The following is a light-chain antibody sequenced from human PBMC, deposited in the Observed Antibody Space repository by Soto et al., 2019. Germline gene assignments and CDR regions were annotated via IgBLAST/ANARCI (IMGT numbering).Light chain of an antibody. CDR1: QRLLHSNGNTF. CDR3: MQALQTPYT. Sequence: EIVMTQSPPSLTVTPGEPASISCRSSQRLLHSNGNTFLDWYLQKPGQSPQLLIYLGSNRASGVPDRVSGSEAGTDFTLKISRVEAEDVEVYYCMQALQTPYTFGQGTKVDIK. CDR2: LGS. V-gene: IGKV2-28*01. J-gene: IGKJ2*01.